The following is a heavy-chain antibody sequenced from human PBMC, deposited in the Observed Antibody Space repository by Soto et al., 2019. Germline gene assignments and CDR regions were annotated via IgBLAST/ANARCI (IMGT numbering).Heavy chain of an antibody. CDR1: GGTFSSYT. CDR3: ARTGDDYSSSSDNGIDY. Sequence: QVQLVHSGAEVKKPGSSVKVSCKASGGTFSSYTISWVRQAPGQGLEWMGRIIPILGIANYAQKFQGRVTITADKSPSTAYMKLSSLRSEDTAGYYCARTGDDYSSSSDNGIDYWGQGTLVTVSS. V-gene: IGHV1-69*02. CDR2: IIPILGIA. J-gene: IGHJ4*02. D-gene: IGHD6-6*01.